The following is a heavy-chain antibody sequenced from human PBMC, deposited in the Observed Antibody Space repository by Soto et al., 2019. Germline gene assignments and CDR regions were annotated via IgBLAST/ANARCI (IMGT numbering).Heavy chain of an antibody. D-gene: IGHD3-22*01. CDR3: ARDSLGYDSSGYHYYYYYYGMDV. V-gene: IGHV4-59*01. J-gene: IGHJ6*02. CDR1: GGSISSYY. Sequence: PSETLSLTCTVSGGSISSYYWSWIRQPPGKGLEWIGYIYYSGSTNYNPSLKSRVTISVDTSKNQFSLKLSSVTAADTAVYYCARDSLGYDSSGYHYYYYYYGMDVWGQGTTVTVSS. CDR2: IYYSGST.